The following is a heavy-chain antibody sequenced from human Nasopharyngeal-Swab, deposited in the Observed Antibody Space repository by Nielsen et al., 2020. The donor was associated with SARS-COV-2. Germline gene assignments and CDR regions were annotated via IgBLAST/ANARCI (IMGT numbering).Heavy chain of an antibody. D-gene: IGHD6-19*01. CDR1: GFTFDDYA. CDR3: ARAGSSGWYYYFDY. V-gene: IGHV3-9*01. CDR2: ISWNSGSI. Sequence: SLKISCAASGFTFDDYAMHWVRQAPGKGLEWVSGISWNSGSIGYADSVKGRFTISRDNAKNSLYPQMNSLRAEDTAVYYCARAGSSGWYYYFDYWGQGTLVTVSS. J-gene: IGHJ4*02.